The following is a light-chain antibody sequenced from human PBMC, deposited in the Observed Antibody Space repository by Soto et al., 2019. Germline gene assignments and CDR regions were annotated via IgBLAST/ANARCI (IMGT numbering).Light chain of an antibody. J-gene: IGLJ2*01. CDR3: NSYAGSNNVV. CDR2: EVN. V-gene: IGLV2-8*01. CDR1: SSDVGGYNY. Sequence: QSALTQPPSASGSPGRSVTISCTGTSSDVGGYNYVSWYQQHPGKAPKLMIYEVNKRPSGVPDRFSGSKSGNTASLTVSGLQAEDEADYYCNSYAGSNNVVFGGGTKVTVL.